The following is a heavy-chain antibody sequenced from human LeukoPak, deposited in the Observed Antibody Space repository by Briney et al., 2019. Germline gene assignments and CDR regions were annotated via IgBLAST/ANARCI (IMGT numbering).Heavy chain of an antibody. J-gene: IGHJ4*02. V-gene: IGHV4-34*01. CDR1: GGSFSPYY. D-gene: IGHD4-11*01. CDR3: ARADYSSSWSVCLFHY. Sequence: SETLPLTCAVYGGSFSPYYWSWIRQPPGKGLEWIGEISHSGATSYNPSLKSRVAISLHTSRNHFSLELTSVTAADTAVYYYARADYSSSWSVCLFHYWGQGTLVTVSS. CDR2: ISHSGAT.